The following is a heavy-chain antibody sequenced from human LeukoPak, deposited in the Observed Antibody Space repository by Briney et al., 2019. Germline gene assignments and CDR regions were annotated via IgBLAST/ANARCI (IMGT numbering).Heavy chain of an antibody. Sequence: ASVKVSCKASGYTSIDYYMHWVRQAPGQGLEWMGIINPSGGSRTYAQNFQGRVTMTRDMSTSTVYMELSSLRSEDTAVYYCARGRTAYGDCRFDPWGQGTLVTVSS. V-gene: IGHV1-46*01. CDR3: ARGRTAYGDCRFDP. J-gene: IGHJ5*02. CDR2: INPSGGSR. CDR1: GYTSIDYY. D-gene: IGHD2-21*02.